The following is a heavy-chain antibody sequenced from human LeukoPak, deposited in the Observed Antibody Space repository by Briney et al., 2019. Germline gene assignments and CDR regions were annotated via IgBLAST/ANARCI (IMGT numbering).Heavy chain of an antibody. D-gene: IGHD3-10*01. CDR1: GFTFSSYG. J-gene: IGHJ4*02. Sequence: GGSLRLSCAASGFTFSSYGMHWVRQAPGKGLEWVAFIRYDGSNKYYADSAKGRFTISRDNAKNSLYLQMNSLRAEDTAVYYCARVRGFDYWGQGTLVTVSS. CDR2: IRYDGSNK. CDR3: ARVRGFDY. V-gene: IGHV3-30*02.